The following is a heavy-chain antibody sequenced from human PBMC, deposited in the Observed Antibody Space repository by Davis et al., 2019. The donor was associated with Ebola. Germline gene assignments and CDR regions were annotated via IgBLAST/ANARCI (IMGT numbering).Heavy chain of an antibody. J-gene: IGHJ6*03. CDR2: ISYDGSNK. V-gene: IGHV3-30-3*01. CDR3: AREGPAAIHYYYYYYMDV. CDR1: GFTFDDYA. Sequence: PGGSLRLSCAASGFTFDDYAMHWVRQAPGKGLEWVAVISYDGSNKYYADSVKGRFTISRDNSKNTLYLQMNSLRAEDTAVYYCAREGPAAIHYYYYYYMDVWGKGTTVTVSS. D-gene: IGHD2-2*01.